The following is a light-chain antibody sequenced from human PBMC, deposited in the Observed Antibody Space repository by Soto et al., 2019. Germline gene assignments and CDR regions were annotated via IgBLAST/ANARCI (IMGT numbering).Light chain of an antibody. Sequence: QSVLIQPPSASGSPGQSVTISCTGTSSDVGGYNYVSWYQQHPGKAPQLIIYDVSKRSSGVPDRFSGSKSGNTASLTVSGLQAEDEADYYCCSHAGSSVVFGGGTKVTVL. V-gene: IGLV2-8*01. CDR1: SSDVGGYNY. CDR3: CSHAGSSVV. CDR2: DVS. J-gene: IGLJ2*01.